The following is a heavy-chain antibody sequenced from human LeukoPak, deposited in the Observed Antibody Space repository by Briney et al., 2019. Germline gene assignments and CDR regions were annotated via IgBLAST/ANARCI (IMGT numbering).Heavy chain of an antibody. CDR2: TRNKPDSYTT. CDR1: GFTFSDHY. Sequence: PGGSLRLSCAASGFTFSDHYMDWVRQAPGKGLEWVGRTRNKPDSYTTQYAASVKDRFTISRDDSNNSLYLQMSSLKTEDTAVYYCARVRSGSLDYWGQGTLVTVSS. D-gene: IGHD1-26*01. J-gene: IGHJ4*02. CDR3: ARVRSGSLDY. V-gene: IGHV3-72*01.